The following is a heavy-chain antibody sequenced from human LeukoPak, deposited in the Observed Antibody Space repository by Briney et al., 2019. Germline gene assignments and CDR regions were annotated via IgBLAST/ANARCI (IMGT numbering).Heavy chain of an antibody. J-gene: IGHJ3*02. D-gene: IGHD5-24*01. CDR3: ARRTPTHYTPMALGTMNDI. CDR2: IYYSGST. V-gene: IGHV4-39*01. Sequence: WVRQAPGKGLEWIGSIYYSGSTYYNPSLKSRVTISVDTSKNQFSLKLSSVTAADTAVYYCARRTPTHYTPMALGTMNDIWGQGTMVTVSS.